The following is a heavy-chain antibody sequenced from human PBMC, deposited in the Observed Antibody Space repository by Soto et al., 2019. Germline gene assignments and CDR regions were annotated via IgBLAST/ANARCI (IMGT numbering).Heavy chain of an antibody. J-gene: IGHJ5*02. CDR2: ISYDGSNK. CDR1: GFTFSSYV. CDR3: TRDRGGTEFWIGYPTGWFEP. V-gene: IGHV3-30*04. D-gene: IGHD3-3*01. Sequence: GGSLRLSCAASGFTFSSYVMRWVRQAPGKGLEWLAVISYDGSNKDYADSVKGRFSISRDNSENTLYLQMNSLRAEDTAIYYCTRDRGGTEFWIGYPTGWFEPWGQGISVTVSS.